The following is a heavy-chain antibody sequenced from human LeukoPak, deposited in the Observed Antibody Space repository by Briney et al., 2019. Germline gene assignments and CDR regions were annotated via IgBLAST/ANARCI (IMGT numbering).Heavy chain of an antibody. CDR3: ARHKGTRDLSGADYYFYFGMDV. V-gene: IGHV5-51*01. Sequence: GESLKISCKGSGYSFTNYWIGWVRQMPGKGPEWMGIVYPGDSDTRYSPSFQGQVTISADKSISTAYLQWSSLKASDTAMYYCARHKGTRDLSGADYYFYFGMDVWGQGTTVTVSS. CDR1: GYSFTNYW. D-gene: IGHD1-1*01. CDR2: VYPGDSDT. J-gene: IGHJ6*02.